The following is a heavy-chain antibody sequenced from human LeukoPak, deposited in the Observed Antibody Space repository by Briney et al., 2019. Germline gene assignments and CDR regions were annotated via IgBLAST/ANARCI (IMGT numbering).Heavy chain of an antibody. V-gene: IGHV1-69*05. J-gene: IGHJ4*02. D-gene: IGHD3-3*01. CDR3: ARAGYEVDY. CDR1: GGTFSSYA. Sequence: ASVNVSCKASGGTFSSYAISWVRPAPAQGLEWMGRIIPIFGTANYAQKFQGRVTITTDESTSTAYMELSSLRSEDADVYYCARAGYEVDYWGQGTLVTVSS. CDR2: IIPIFGTA.